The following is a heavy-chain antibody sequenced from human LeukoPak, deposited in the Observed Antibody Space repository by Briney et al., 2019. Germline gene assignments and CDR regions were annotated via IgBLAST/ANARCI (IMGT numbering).Heavy chain of an antibody. D-gene: IGHD6-6*01. CDR2: IIPIFGTA. CDR3: ARGVLAARKGFDY. Sequence: SVKVSRKASGGTFSSYAISWVRQAPGQGLEWMGGIIPIFGTANYAQKFQGRVTITADESTSTAYMELSSLRSEDTAVYYCARGVLAARKGFDYWGQGTLVTVSS. V-gene: IGHV1-69*13. CDR1: GGTFSSYA. J-gene: IGHJ4*02.